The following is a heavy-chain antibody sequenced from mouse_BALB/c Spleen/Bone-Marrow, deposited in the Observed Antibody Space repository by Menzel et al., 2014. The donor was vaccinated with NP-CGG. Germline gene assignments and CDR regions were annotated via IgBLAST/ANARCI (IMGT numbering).Heavy chain of an antibody. J-gene: IGHJ4*01. Sequence: LMEPGASVKISCKATGYTFSSYWIEWVKQRPGHGLEWIGEILPGSGNTNYNEKFKDKATFTADTSSNTAYMQLSSLTSEDSAVYYCAREGITTVVEMDYWGQGTSVTVSS. CDR1: GYTFSSYW. D-gene: IGHD1-1*01. CDR3: AREGITTVVEMDY. CDR2: ILPGSGNT. V-gene: IGHV1-9*01.